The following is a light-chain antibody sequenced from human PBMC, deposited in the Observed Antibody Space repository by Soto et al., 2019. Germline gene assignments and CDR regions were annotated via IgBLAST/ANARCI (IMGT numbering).Light chain of an antibody. Sequence: QPVLTQPPSASGTPGQRVTISCSGSSSNIGSNTVNWYQQLPGTAPKLLIYTNNQRPSGVPDRFSGSKSGTSASLAISGLQSEDEADYYCAAWDDSLNGCLFGTGTKVTVL. CDR1: SSNIGSNT. V-gene: IGLV1-44*01. CDR2: TNN. J-gene: IGLJ1*01. CDR3: AAWDDSLNGCL.